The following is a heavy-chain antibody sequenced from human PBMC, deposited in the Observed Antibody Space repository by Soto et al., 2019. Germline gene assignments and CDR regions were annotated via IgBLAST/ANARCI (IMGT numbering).Heavy chain of an antibody. CDR3: ARGIPPTKKAMACYYYNMDV. Sequence: ASVKVSRKASGYTFTTYGISWVRQAPGQGLEWMGWISAYNGHTNYAQNLQGRVTMTTDTSTTTAYMELRSLRSDDTAAYYCARGIPPTKKAMACYYYNMDVWGQGTSVTLS. V-gene: IGHV1-18*01. CDR1: GYTFTTYG. CDR2: ISAYNGHT. J-gene: IGHJ6*02.